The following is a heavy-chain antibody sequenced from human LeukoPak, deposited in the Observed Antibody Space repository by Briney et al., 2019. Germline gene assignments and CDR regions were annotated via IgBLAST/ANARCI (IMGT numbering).Heavy chain of an antibody. Sequence: GGSLRLSCAASGFPFSSYWMSWVRQAPGKGLEWVANIKQDGSEKYYVDSVKGRFTISRDNAKNSLYLQMNSLRAEDTAVYYCARGPDIVVVSGWFDPWGQGTLVTVSS. CDR2: IKQDGSEK. CDR3: ARGPDIVVVSGWFDP. CDR1: GFPFSSYW. V-gene: IGHV3-7*01. D-gene: IGHD2-15*01. J-gene: IGHJ5*02.